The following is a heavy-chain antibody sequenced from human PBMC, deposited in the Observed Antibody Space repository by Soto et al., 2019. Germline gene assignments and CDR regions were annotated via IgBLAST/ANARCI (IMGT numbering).Heavy chain of an antibody. CDR1: GFTFSDYW. Sequence: LRRSCAASGFTFSDYWMSWVRQAPGKGLEWVADIRQDGSEKHYVDSVKGRFIISRDNVKNSLYLYMNSLRADDAAVYYCARDHTSPGITGDKWGQGTPVTVLL. CDR3: ARDHTSPGITGDK. J-gene: IGHJ4*02. CDR2: IRQDGSEK. D-gene: IGHD3-16*01. V-gene: IGHV3-7*01.